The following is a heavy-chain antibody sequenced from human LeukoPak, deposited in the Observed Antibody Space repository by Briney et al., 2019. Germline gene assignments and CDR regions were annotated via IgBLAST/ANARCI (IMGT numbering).Heavy chain of an antibody. J-gene: IGHJ4*02. CDR2: IYYSGST. Sequence: SETLSLTCTVSGGSISSYYWSWIQQPPGKGLEWIGYIYYSGSTNYNPSLKSRVTISVDTSKNQFSLKLSSVTAADTAVYYCSIGQLRPYFDYWGQGTLVTVSS. CDR3: SIGQLRPYFDY. CDR1: GGSISSYY. D-gene: IGHD6-6*01. V-gene: IGHV4-59*01.